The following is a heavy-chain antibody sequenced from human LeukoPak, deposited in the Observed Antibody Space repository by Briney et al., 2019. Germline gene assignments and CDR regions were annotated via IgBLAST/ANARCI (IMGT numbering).Heavy chain of an antibody. CDR1: GGSISGYY. Sequence: PSETLSLTCTVSGGSISGYYWSWIRQPAGKGLEWIGRVYTSGSTNYNPSLKSRVIMSLDTSKNQFSLKLSSVTAADTAVYYCARDLRFGELSRGWFDPWGQGTLVTVSS. CDR3: ARDLRFGELSRGWFDP. V-gene: IGHV4-4*07. D-gene: IGHD3-16*02. CDR2: VYTSGST. J-gene: IGHJ5*02.